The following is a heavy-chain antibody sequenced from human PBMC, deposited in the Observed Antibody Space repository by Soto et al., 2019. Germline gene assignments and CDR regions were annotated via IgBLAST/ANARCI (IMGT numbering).Heavy chain of an antibody. Sequence: SETLSLTCTVSGGSISSSSYYWGWIRQPPGKGLEWIGSIYYSGSTYYNPSLKSRVTISVDTSKNQFSLKLSSVTAADTAVYYCASRPYYDILTGYPPRSYFDYWGQGTLVTVSS. J-gene: IGHJ4*02. CDR3: ASRPYYDILTGYPPRSYFDY. CDR1: GGSISSSSYY. D-gene: IGHD3-9*01. CDR2: IYYSGST. V-gene: IGHV4-39*01.